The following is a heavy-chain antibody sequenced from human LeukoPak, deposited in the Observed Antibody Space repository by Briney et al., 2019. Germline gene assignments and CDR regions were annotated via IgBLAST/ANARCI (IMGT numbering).Heavy chain of an antibody. CDR2: IKQDGSEK. CDR1: GFTFSSYW. Sequence: PGGSLRLPCAASGFTFSSYWMSWVRQAPGKGLEWVANIKQDGSEKYYVDSVKGRFTISRDNAKNSLYLQMNSLRAEDTAVYYCARDSSSWYNYFDYWGQGTLVTVSS. V-gene: IGHV3-7*01. J-gene: IGHJ4*02. D-gene: IGHD6-13*01. CDR3: ARDSSSWYNYFDY.